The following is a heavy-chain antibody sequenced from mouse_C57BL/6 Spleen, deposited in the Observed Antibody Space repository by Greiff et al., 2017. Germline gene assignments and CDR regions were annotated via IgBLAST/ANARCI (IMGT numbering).Heavy chain of an antibody. D-gene: IGHD1-1*02. CDR3: ARKGYGSEGYFDV. CDR1: GYTFTSYW. J-gene: IGHJ1*03. Sequence: QVQLQQSGAELAKPGASVKLSCKASGYTFTSYWMHWVKQRPGQGLEWIGYINPSSGYTKYNQKFKDKATFTADKSSSTAYMQLSSLTYEDSAVYDCARKGYGSEGYFDVWGTGTTVTVSS. CDR2: INPSSGYT. V-gene: IGHV1-7*01.